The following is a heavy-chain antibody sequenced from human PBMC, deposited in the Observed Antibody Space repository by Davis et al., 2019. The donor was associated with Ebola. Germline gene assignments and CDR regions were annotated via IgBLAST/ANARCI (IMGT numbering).Heavy chain of an antibody. CDR1: GGTFTSYD. D-gene: IGHD6-6*01. Sequence: ASVKVSCKASGGTFTSYDINWVRQATGQGLEWMGWMNPNSGNTGYAQKFQGRVTITRNTSISTAYMELSSLRSEDTAVYYCARHHSSSSFDYWGQGTLVTVSS. CDR3: ARHHSSSSFDY. CDR2: MNPNSGNT. V-gene: IGHV1-8*03. J-gene: IGHJ4*02.